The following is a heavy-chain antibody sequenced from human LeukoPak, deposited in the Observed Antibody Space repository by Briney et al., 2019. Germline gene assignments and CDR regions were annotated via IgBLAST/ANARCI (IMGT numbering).Heavy chain of an antibody. CDR1: GFTFSSYA. CDR2: ISGSGGST. CDR3: AKDRLRSSGYDY. D-gene: IGHD3-22*01. Sequence: GGSLRLSCAASGFTFSSYAMSWVRQAPGKGLEWVLAISGSGGSTYYADPVKGRFTISRDNSKNTLYLQMNSLRAEDTAVYYCAKDRLRSSGYDYWGQGTLVTVSS. J-gene: IGHJ4*02. V-gene: IGHV3-23*01.